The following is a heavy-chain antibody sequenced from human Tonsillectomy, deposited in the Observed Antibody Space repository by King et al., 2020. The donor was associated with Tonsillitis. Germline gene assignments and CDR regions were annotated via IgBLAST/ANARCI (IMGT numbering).Heavy chain of an antibody. Sequence: VQLQQWGAGLLKPSETLSLTCAVSGGSFSAYYWSWIRQPPGKGLEWIGEINHSGSTIYNPSLKSRVTVSVDTSKNQFSLKLRFVTAADTAVYYCARGSYSSPSLYFDSWGQGILVTVSS. CDR1: GGSFSAYY. V-gene: IGHV4-34*01. CDR3: ARGSYSSPSLYFDS. CDR2: INHSGST. J-gene: IGHJ4*02. D-gene: IGHD6-13*01.